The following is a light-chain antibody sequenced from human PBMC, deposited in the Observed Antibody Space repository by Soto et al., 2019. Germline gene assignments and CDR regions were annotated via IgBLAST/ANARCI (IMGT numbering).Light chain of an antibody. CDR3: QQFNDYPLT. J-gene: IGKJ4*01. V-gene: IGKV1-9*01. Sequence: DIQLTQSPSFLSASVGDRVTISCRASQGISGYLAWYQQKPGKAPKLLIYGASSLPSGVPSRFSGSASGTEFTLTISSLQPEDFATYYCQQFNDYPLTFGGGTKLEIK. CDR2: GAS. CDR1: QGISGY.